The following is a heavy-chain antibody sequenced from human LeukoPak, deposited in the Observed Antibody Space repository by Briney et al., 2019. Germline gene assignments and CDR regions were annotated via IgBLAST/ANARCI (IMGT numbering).Heavy chain of an antibody. D-gene: IGHD4-17*01. Sequence: SETLSLTCAVYGGSFGGYYWSWIRQPPGKGLEWIGEINHSGSTNYNPSLKSRVTTSVDTSKNQFSLKLSSVTAADTAVYYCARGFDGDPYYFDYWGQGTLVTVSS. CDR3: ARGFDGDPYYFDY. CDR2: INHSGST. CDR1: GGSFGGYY. V-gene: IGHV4-34*01. J-gene: IGHJ4*02.